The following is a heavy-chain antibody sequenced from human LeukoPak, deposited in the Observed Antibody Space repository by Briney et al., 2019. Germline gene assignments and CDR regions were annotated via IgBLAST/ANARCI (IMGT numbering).Heavy chain of an antibody. J-gene: IGHJ6*04. CDR1: GDSMSSYF. CDR2: IYQTTT. V-gene: IGHV4-59*01. CDR3: ARNFPGRTEDV. Sequence: SETLSLTCTVSGDSMSSYFWTWVRQFPGKGLEWVGYIYQTTTTYNPSLKGRVTISADMSQNQLSLKVTSVTAADTAAYYCARNFPGRTEDVWGKGTTVIVSS. D-gene: IGHD1-14*01.